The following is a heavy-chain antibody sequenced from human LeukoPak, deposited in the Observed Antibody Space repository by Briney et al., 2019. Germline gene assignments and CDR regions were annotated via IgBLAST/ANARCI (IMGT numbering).Heavy chain of an antibody. CDR3: ARLVGAAFDY. V-gene: IGHV4-59*01. Sequence: SETLSLTCTVSGGSISSYYWSWIRQPPGKGLEWIGYIYYSGSTNYNPSLKSRVTISVDTSKNQFSLKLSSVTAADTAVYYCARLVGAAFDYWGQGTLVTVSS. CDR1: GGSISSYY. CDR2: IYYSGST. D-gene: IGHD1-26*01. J-gene: IGHJ4*02.